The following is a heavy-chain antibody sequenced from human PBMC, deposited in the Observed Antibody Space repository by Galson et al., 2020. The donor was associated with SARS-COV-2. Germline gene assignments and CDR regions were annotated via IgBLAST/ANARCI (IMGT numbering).Heavy chain of an antibody. CDR2: ISAYNGNT. D-gene: IGHD3-22*01. V-gene: IGHV1-18*01. CDR3: ARGRAMIVVVNAFDI. J-gene: IGHJ3*02. Sequence: ASVKVSCKASGYTFTSYGISWVRQAPGQGLEWMGWISAYNGNTNYAQKLQGRVTMTTDTSTSTAYMELRSLRSDDTAVYYCARGRAMIVVVNAFDIWGQGTMVTVSS. CDR1: GYTFTSYG.